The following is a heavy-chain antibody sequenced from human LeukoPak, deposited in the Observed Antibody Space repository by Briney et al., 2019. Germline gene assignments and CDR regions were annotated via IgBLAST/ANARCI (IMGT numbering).Heavy chain of an antibody. D-gene: IGHD3-16*02. V-gene: IGHV4-61*02. Sequence: SETLSLTCTVSGGSISSGSYYWSWIRQPAGTGLEWIGRIYTSGSTNYNPSLKSRVTISVDTSKNQFSLKLSSVTAADTAVYYCARERIMITFGGVIVYYFDYWGQGTLVTVSS. CDR2: IYTSGST. CDR1: GGSISSGSYY. J-gene: IGHJ4*02. CDR3: ARERIMITFGGVIVYYFDY.